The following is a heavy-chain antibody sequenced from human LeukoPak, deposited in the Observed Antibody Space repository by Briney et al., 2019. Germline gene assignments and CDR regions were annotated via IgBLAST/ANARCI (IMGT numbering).Heavy chain of an antibody. V-gene: IGHV7-4-1*02. Sequence: ASVKVSCKASGYTFTMYAINWLRQAPGQGLEWMGWINMYTANPAYAQGFTERFVFSLDTSVTTAYLQISNLKTEDTAVYYCARHDNDDDFDYWGQGTLVTVSS. CDR2: INMYTANP. CDR3: ARHDNDDDFDY. J-gene: IGHJ4*02. CDR1: GYTFTMYA. D-gene: IGHD3-16*01.